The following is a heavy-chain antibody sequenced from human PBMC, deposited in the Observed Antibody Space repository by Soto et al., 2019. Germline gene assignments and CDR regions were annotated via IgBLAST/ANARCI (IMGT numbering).Heavy chain of an antibody. CDR3: AREIPPYYDYIWGSYPSYFDY. D-gene: IGHD3-16*02. CDR1: GFTFSSYS. J-gene: IGHJ4*02. V-gene: IGHV3-21*01. CDR2: ISSSSSYI. Sequence: GGSLRLSCAASGFTFSSYSMNWVRQAPGKGLGWVSSISSSSSYIYYADSVKGRFTISRDNAKNSLYLQMNSLRAEDTAVYYCAREIPPYYDYIWGSYPSYFDYWGQGTLVTVSS.